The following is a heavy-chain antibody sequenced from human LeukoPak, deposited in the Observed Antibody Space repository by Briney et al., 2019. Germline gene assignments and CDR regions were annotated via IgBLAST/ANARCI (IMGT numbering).Heavy chain of an antibody. CDR2: ISYDGSNK. D-gene: IGHD6-19*01. J-gene: IGHJ4*02. V-gene: IGHV3-30*18. CDR3: AKDHAGGSGWYRVDY. CDR1: GFTFSSYG. Sequence: PGGSLRLSCAASGFTFSSYGMHWVRQAPGKGLEWVAVISYDGSNKYYADSVKGRFTISRDNSKNTLYLQMNSLRAEDTALYYCAKDHAGGSGWYRVDYWGQGTLVTVSS.